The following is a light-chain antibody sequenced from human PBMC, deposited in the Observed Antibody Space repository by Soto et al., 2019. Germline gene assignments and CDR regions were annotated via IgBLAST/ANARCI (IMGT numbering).Light chain of an antibody. CDR2: KAS. V-gene: IGKV1-5*03. CDR1: QSTSSW. Sequence: DIQMTQSPSTLSASVGDRVTITCRASQSTSSWLAWYQQKPGKAPKILIYKASSLESGVPSRFSGSGSGTEFTLTISSLQPDDFATYYSQQYNTYPWTFGQGTKVEIK. CDR3: QQYNTYPWT. J-gene: IGKJ1*01.